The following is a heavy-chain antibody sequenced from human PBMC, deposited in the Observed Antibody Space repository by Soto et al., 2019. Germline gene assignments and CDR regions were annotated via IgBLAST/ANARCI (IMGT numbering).Heavy chain of an antibody. Sequence: SETLSLTCTVSGASIISDYCSFVRQPPGRGLEWIAYIHYSGDTNHNPSLKSRVTISIDTSKNQFSLRLSSVTAADTAVYYCVRSNPNTKFGVNAPRGMDVWGLGTTVTVSS. CDR3: VRSNPNTKFGVNAPRGMDV. J-gene: IGHJ6*02. CDR2: IHYSGDT. CDR1: GASIISDY. V-gene: IGHV4-59*12. D-gene: IGHD3-3*01.